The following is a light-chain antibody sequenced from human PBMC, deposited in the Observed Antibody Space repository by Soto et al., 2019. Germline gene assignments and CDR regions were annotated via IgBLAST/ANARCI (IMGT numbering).Light chain of an antibody. CDR2: AAS. CDR3: QQYGSSPLT. V-gene: IGKV3-20*01. J-gene: IGKJ4*01. CDR1: QSVSSSY. Sequence: EIVLTQSPGTLSLSPGERATLSCRASQSVSSSYLAWYQQKPGQAPRLLIYAASSRATGIPDRFSGSGSGTEFPLTINRLEPEDFAVYYCQQYGSSPLTFGGGTKVEIK.